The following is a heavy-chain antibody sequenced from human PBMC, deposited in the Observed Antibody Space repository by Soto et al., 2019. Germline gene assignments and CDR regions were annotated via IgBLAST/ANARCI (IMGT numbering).Heavy chain of an antibody. CDR2: ISSSDSII. J-gene: IGHJ5*02. D-gene: IGHD5-18*01. CDR3: AKDPVVDTAMADGLNWFDP. CDR1: GFTFSDSY. Sequence: GGSLRLSCAASGFTFSDSYMSWIRQAPGKGLEWVSYISSSDSIIYYSDSVKGRFIISRDNAKNTLYLQMNSLRAEDTAVYYCAKDPVVDTAMADGLNWFDPWGQGTLVTVSS. V-gene: IGHV3-11*01.